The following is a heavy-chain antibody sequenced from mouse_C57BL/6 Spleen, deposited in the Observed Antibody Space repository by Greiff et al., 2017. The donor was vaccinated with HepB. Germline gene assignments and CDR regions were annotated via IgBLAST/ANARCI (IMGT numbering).Heavy chain of an antibody. J-gene: IGHJ4*01. Sequence: EVQLQQSGPELVKPGASVKISCKASGYSFTDYNMNWVKQSNGKGLEWIGVINPNYGTNSYNQKFKGKATLTVDQSSSTAYMQLNSLTSEDSAVYYCARRLYGSSPYYAMDYWGQGTSVTVSS. CDR2: INPNYGTN. D-gene: IGHD1-1*01. V-gene: IGHV1-39*01. CDR3: ARRLYGSSPYYAMDY. CDR1: GYSFTDYN.